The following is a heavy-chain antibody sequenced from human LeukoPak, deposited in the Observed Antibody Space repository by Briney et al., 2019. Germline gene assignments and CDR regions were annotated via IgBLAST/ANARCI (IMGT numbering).Heavy chain of an antibody. CDR1: GGSFSGYY. V-gene: IGHV4-34*01. CDR2: INHSGST. D-gene: IGHD3-9*01. CDR3: ARGPYDILTGYGSLELVRPAEYYFDY. J-gene: IGHJ4*02. Sequence: SETLSLTCAVYGGSFSGYYWSWIRQPPGKGLEWIGEINHSGSTNYNPSLKSRVTISVDTSKNQFSLKLSSVTAADTAVYYCARGPYDILTGYGSLELVRPAEYYFDYWGQGTLVTVSS.